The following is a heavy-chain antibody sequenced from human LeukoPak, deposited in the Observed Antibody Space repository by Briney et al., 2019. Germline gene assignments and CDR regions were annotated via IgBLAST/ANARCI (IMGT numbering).Heavy chain of an antibody. CDR1: GFTLSSYA. J-gene: IGHJ4*02. D-gene: IGHD3-10*01. CDR3: ARGYYGSGIDY. CDR2: VDGGGGGT. V-gene: IGHV3-23*01. Sequence: GGSLRLSCAASGFTLSSYAMTWVRQAPGRGLEWVSSVDGGGGGTYYADSVKGRFTISRDSSKNTLFLQMNSLRAEDTAVYYCARGYYGSGIDYWGQGTLVTVSS.